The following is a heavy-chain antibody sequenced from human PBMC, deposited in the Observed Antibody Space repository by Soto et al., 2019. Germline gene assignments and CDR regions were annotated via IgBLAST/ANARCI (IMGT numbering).Heavy chain of an antibody. CDR2: ISPYNGNT. CDR3: ARGRDYGDFYFDY. D-gene: IGHD4-17*01. V-gene: IGHV1-18*01. Sequence: ASVKVSCKASGYTFTKFGINWVRQGPERGLEWVGWISPYNGNTQTVEKLQGRVTMTTDTSTSTAYMELRSLRSDDTAVYYCARGRDYGDFYFDYWGQGTLVAVSS. J-gene: IGHJ4*02. CDR1: GYTFTKFG.